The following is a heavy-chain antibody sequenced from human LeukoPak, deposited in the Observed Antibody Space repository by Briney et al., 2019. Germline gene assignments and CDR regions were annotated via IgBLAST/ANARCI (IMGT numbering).Heavy chain of an antibody. D-gene: IGHD1-26*01. CDR3: ARDYSGSHTGYYYYGMDV. CDR1: GGTFSSYA. CDR2: IIPIFGTA. Sequence: SVKVSCKASGGTFSSYAISWVRQAPGQGLEWMGGIIPIFGTANYAQKFQGRVTITADESTSTAYMELSSLRSEDTAVYYCARDYSGSHTGYYYYGMDVWGQGTTVTVSS. V-gene: IGHV1-69*13. J-gene: IGHJ6*02.